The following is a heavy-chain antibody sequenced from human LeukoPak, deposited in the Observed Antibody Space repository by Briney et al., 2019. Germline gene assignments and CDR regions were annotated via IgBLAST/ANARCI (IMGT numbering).Heavy chain of an antibody. Sequence: GGSLRLSCAASGFTFSSYSMNWVRQAPGKGLQRVSYISSSNSTIYYADSVKGRFTIFRDNAKNSLYLQMNSLRAEDTAVYYCARGADRGRDAFDIWGQGTMVTVSS. CDR1: GFTFSSYS. CDR3: ARGADRGRDAFDI. V-gene: IGHV3-48*01. J-gene: IGHJ3*02. CDR2: ISSSNSTI.